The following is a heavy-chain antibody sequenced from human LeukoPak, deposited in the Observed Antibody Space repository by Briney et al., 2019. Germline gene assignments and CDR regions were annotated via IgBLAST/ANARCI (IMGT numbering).Heavy chain of an antibody. CDR1: GGSISSGDYS. CDR3: ATYYYGSGSFDY. CDR2: ICYSGST. V-gene: IGHV4-30-4*01. J-gene: IGHJ4*02. D-gene: IGHD3-10*01. Sequence: ASETLSLTCTVSGGSISSGDYSWSWIRQPPGKGLEWIGYICYSGSTYYNPSLKSRVTISVDTSKNQFSLKLSSVTAADTAVYYYATYYYGSGSFDYWGQGTLVTVSS.